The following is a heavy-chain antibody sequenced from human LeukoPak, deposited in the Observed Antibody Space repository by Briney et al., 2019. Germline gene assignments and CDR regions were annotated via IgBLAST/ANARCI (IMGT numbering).Heavy chain of an antibody. J-gene: IGHJ4*02. CDR3: AKLDHDYGGNYYFDY. CDR2: ISGSGGST. CDR1: GFTFSSYA. D-gene: IGHD4-23*01. Sequence: PGGSLRLSCAASGFTFSSYAMSWVRQAPGKGLEWVSVISGSGGSTYYADSVKGRFTISRDNSKNTLYLQMNSLRAEDTAVYYCAKLDHDYGGNYYFDYWGQGTLVTVSS. V-gene: IGHV3-23*01.